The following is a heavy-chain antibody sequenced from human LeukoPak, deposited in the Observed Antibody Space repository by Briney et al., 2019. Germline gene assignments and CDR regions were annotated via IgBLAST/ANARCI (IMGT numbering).Heavy chain of an antibody. CDR1: GYTFTGYY. Sequence: ASVKVSCKASGYTFTGYYMHWVRQAPGQGLEWMGWINPNSGGTNYAQKFQGRVTMTRDTSISTAYMELSRLRSDDTAVYYCAKDGLTIFGVVTRDAFDIWGQGTMVTVSS. CDR2: INPNSGGT. CDR3: AKDGLTIFGVVTRDAFDI. D-gene: IGHD3-3*01. V-gene: IGHV1-2*02. J-gene: IGHJ3*02.